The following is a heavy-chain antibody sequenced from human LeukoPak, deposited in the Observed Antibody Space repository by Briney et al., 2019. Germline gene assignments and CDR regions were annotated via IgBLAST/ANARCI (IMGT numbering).Heavy chain of an antibody. CDR1: GFTFSSYG. J-gene: IGHJ3*02. CDR2: ISGRGGST. D-gene: IGHD3-9*01. V-gene: IGHV3-23*01. Sequence: PGGSLRLSCAASGFTFSSYGMSWVRQAPGKGLEWVSTISGRGGSTYYADSVKGRFTISRDNSKNTLYLQMNSLRAEDTAVYYCAKLLRYFDWYQGDAFDIWGQGTMVIVSS. CDR3: AKLLRYFDWYQGDAFDI.